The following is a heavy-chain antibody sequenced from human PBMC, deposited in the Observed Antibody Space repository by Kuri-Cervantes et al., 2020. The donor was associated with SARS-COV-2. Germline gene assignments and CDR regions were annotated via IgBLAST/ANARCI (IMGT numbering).Heavy chain of an antibody. Sequence: GESLKISCAASGFTFSDYYMSWIRRAPGEGLEWVSYISRSGSTIYYADSVKGRFTISRDNAKNSLYLQMNSLKAEDTAVYYCARDEYYDFWSGYLNYYGMDVWGQGTTVTVSS. CDR3: ARDEYYDFWSGYLNYYGMDV. CDR1: GFTFSDYY. J-gene: IGHJ6*02. V-gene: IGHV3-11*04. CDR2: ISRSGSTI. D-gene: IGHD3-3*01.